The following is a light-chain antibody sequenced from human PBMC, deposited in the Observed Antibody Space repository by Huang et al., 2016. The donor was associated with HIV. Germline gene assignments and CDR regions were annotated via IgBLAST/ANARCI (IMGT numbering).Light chain of an antibody. CDR1: QNIKTY. CDR2: AAS. CDR3: QESYSTPWT. J-gene: IGKJ1*01. V-gene: IGKV1-39*01. Sequence: DIQMTQSPSSLSASVGERVTITCRTSQNIKTYLNWYQHKPGKAPDLLSYAASSLRSGGPSRFSASGSGTEFTFTISSLQSDDFATYYCQESYSTPWTFGQGTKVEIK.